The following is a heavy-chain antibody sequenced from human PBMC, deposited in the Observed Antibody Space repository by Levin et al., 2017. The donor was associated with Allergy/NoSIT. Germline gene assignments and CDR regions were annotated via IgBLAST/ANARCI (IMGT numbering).Heavy chain of an antibody. D-gene: IGHD2-2*01. CDR1: GDSVSSGSYY. CDR2: IYYSGST. J-gene: IGHJ5*02. CDR3: ARTIRHCGSTTCYADYFDP. V-gene: IGHV4-61*01. Sequence: ESLKISCIVSGDSVSSGSYYWSWIRQPPGKGLEWIGYIYYSGSTNYNASLKSRVTISRDTSKNQFSLKLSSLTAADTAVYYCARTIRHCGSTTCYADYFDPWGQGTLVTVSS.